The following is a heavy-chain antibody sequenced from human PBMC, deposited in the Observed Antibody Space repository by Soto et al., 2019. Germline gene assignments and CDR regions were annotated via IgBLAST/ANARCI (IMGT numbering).Heavy chain of an antibody. J-gene: IGHJ1*01. Sequence: GASVKVSCKASGYTFTSYGISWVRQAPGQGLEWMGRIIPILGIANYAQKFQGRVTITADKSTSTAYMELSSLRSEDTAVYYCASIAAAGPAEYFQHWGQGTLVTVS. CDR2: IIPILGIA. V-gene: IGHV1-69*04. CDR3: ASIAAAGPAEYFQH. CDR1: GYTFTSYG. D-gene: IGHD6-13*01.